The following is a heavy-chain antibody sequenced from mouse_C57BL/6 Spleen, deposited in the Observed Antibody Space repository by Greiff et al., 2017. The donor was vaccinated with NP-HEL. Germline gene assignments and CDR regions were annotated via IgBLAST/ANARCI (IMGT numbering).Heavy chain of an antibody. Sequence: QVTLKESGPGILQPSQTLSLTCSFSGFSLSTFGMGVGWIRQPSGKGLEWLAHIWWDDDKYYNPALKSRLTISKDTSKNQVFLKIANVDTADTATYYCARINYYGSSYSYYFDYWGQGTTRTVSS. D-gene: IGHD1-1*01. CDR3: ARINYYGSSYSYYFDY. V-gene: IGHV8-8*01. CDR2: IWWDDDK. J-gene: IGHJ2*01. CDR1: GFSLSTFGMG.